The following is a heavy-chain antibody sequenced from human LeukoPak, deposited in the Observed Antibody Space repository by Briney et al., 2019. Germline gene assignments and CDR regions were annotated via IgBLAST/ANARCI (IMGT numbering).Heavy chain of an antibody. CDR3: ARDRGQYYFDY. Sequence: SETLSLTCTVSGGSIGSYYWSWIRQPPGKGLEWIGYIYYSGSTNYNPSLKSRVTISVDTSKNQFSLKLSSVTAADTAVYYCARDRGQYYFDYWGREPWSPSPQ. V-gene: IGHV4-59*01. CDR2: IYYSGST. J-gene: IGHJ4*02. CDR1: GGSIGSYY.